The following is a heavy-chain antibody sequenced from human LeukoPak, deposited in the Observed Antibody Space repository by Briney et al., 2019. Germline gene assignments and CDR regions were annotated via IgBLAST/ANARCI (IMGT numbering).Heavy chain of an antibody. D-gene: IGHD6-19*01. V-gene: IGHV3-64*01. J-gene: IGHJ4*02. CDR1: GFTFSSYA. CDR2: ISSNGGST. Sequence: AGGSLRLSCAASGFTFSSYAMHWVRQAPGKGLEYVSAISSNGGSTFYANSVKGRFTISRENSKNTLYLQMGSLRAEDMAVYYCARDSGQWLVSRPREPYFDYWGQGTLVTVSS. CDR3: ARDSGQWLVSRPREPYFDY.